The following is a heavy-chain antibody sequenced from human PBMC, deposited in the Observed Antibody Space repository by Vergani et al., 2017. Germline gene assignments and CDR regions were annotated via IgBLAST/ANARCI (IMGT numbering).Heavy chain of an antibody. Sequence: EVQLVESGGGLVQPGRSLRLSCTASGFTFSSYSMNWVRQAPGKGLEWVSYISSSSSTIYYADSVKGRFTISRDNAKNSLYLQMNSLRAEDTAVYYCAAFWSGYYRQSSTSYGMDVWGQGTTVTVSS. CDR1: GFTFSSYS. CDR2: ISSSSSTI. J-gene: IGHJ6*02. D-gene: IGHD3-3*01. V-gene: IGHV3-48*01. CDR3: AAFWSGYYRQSSTSYGMDV.